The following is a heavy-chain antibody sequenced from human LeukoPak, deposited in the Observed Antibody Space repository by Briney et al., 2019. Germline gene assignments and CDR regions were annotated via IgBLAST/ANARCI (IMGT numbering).Heavy chain of an antibody. Sequence: GGSLRLSCEASGFTFSSHWMSWVRQAPGKGLEWVAIIKQDGSEKDYVDSVTGRFTISRDNTKNSLYLQMNSLRDEDTAVYYCARDTSAWRYGMDVWGQGTTVTVSS. J-gene: IGHJ6*02. D-gene: IGHD6-19*01. CDR1: GFTFSSHW. CDR3: ARDTSAWRYGMDV. V-gene: IGHV3-7*01. CDR2: IKQDGSEK.